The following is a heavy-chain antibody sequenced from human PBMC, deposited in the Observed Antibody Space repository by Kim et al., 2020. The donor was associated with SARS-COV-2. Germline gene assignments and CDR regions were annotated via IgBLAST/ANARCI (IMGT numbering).Heavy chain of an antibody. Sequence: SETLSLTCTVSGGSISSGGYYWSWIRQHPGKGLEWIGYIYYSGSTYYNPSLKSRVTISVDTSKNQFSLKLSSVTAADTAVYYCARVDRQVIVATSSPSWYFDLWGRGSLGTVSS. CDR1: GGSISSGGYY. D-gene: IGHD5-12*01. J-gene: IGHJ2*01. CDR2: IYYSGST. V-gene: IGHV4-31*03. CDR3: ARVDRQVIVATSSPSWYFDL.